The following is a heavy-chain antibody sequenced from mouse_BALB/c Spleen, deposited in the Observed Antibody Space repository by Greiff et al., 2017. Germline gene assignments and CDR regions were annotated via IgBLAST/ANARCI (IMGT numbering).Heavy chain of an antibody. V-gene: IGHV5-17*02. CDR1: GFTFSSFG. D-gene: IGHD2-2*01. CDR2: ISSGSSTI. J-gene: IGHJ4*01. CDR3: ARWLGAMDY. Sequence: EVKLMESGGGLVQPGGSRKLSCAASGFTFSSFGMHWVRQAPEKGLEWVAYISSGSSTIYYADTVKGRFTISRDNPKNTLFLQMTSLRSEDTAMYYCARWLGAMDYWGQGTSVTVSS.